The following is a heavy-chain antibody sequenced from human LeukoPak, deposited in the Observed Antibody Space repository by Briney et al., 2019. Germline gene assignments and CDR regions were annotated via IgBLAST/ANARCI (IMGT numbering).Heavy chain of an antibody. J-gene: IGHJ3*02. CDR3: ARTHSSGYYPDDAFDI. V-gene: IGHV4-61*05. CDR1: GGSISSSSYY. CDR2: IYYSGST. Sequence: PSETLSLTCTVSGGSISSSSYYWGWIRQPPGKGLEWIGYIYYSGSTNYNPSLKSRFTISVDTSKNQFSLKLSSVTAADAAVYYCARTHSSGYYPDDAFDIWGQGTMVTVSS. D-gene: IGHD3-22*01.